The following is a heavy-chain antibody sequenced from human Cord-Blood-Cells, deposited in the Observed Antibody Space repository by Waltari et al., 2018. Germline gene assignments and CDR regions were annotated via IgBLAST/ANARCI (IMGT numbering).Heavy chain of an antibody. CDR2: ISSSSSYI. CDR1: GFPFRRSR. J-gene: IGHJ3*02. V-gene: IGHV3-21*01. Sequence: EVQLVESGGGLGKPGGHLRLSCAASGFPFRRSRINGVRQPPGKGREWVSSISSSSSYIYYADSVKGRFTISRDNAKNSLYLQMNSLRAEDTAVYYCARDRDAFDIWGQGTMVTVSS. CDR3: ARDRDAFDI.